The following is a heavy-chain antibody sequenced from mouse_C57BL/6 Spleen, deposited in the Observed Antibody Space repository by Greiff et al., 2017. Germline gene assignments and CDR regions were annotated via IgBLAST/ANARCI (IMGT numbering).Heavy chain of an antibody. J-gene: IGHJ4*01. V-gene: IGHV5-4*01. CDR1: GFTFSSYA. CDR2: ISDGGSYT. Sequence: EVKVVESGGGLVKPGGSLKLSCAASGFTFSSYAMSWVRQTPEKRLEWVATISDGGSYTYYPDNVKGRFTISRENAKNNLYLQMSHLKSEDTAMYYCARDRWVYGNYRSAMDYWGQGTSVTVSS. CDR3: ARDRWVYGNYRSAMDY. D-gene: IGHD2-1*01.